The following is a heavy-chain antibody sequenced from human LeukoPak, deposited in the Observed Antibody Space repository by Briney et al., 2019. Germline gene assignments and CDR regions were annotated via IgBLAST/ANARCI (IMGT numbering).Heavy chain of an antibody. J-gene: IGHJ5*02. V-gene: IGHV1-2*02. CDR1: GYTFTGYY. Sequence: ASVKVSCTASGYTFTGYYMHWVRQAPGQGLEWMGWINPNSGGTNYAQKFQGRVTMTRDTSISTAYMELSRLRSDDTAVYYCARGKFWGGFRWVDPWGQGTLVTVSS. D-gene: IGHD3-3*01. CDR3: ARGKFWGGFRWVDP. CDR2: INPNSGGT.